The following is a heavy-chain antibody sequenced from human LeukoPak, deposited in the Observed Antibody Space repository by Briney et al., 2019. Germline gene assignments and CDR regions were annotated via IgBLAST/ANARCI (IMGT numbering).Heavy chain of an antibody. J-gene: IGHJ4*02. Sequence: SETLSLTCAVYGGSFSGYYWSWIRQPPGKGLEWIGEINHSGSTNYNPSLKSRVTISVDTSKNQFSLKLSSVTAADTAVYHCARGPTLGYWGQGTLVTVSS. CDR2: INHSGST. D-gene: IGHD3-16*01. CDR1: GGSFSGYY. V-gene: IGHV4-34*01. CDR3: ARGPTLGY.